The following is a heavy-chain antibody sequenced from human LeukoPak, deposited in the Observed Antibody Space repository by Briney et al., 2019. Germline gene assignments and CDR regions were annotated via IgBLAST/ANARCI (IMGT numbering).Heavy chain of an antibody. Sequence: PGGSLRLSCAASGFTFSSYEMNWVRQAPGKGLEWVSYISSSGSTIYYADSVKGRFTISRDNAKNSLYLQMNSLRVEDTALYFCARDATTATGTVYMDVWGKGTTVTISS. CDR2: ISSSGSTI. D-gene: IGHD6-13*01. J-gene: IGHJ6*03. V-gene: IGHV3-48*03. CDR1: GFTFSSYE. CDR3: ARDATTATGTVYMDV.